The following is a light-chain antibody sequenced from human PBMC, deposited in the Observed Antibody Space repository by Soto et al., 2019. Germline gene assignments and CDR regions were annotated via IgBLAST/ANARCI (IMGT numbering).Light chain of an antibody. Sequence: DVQMTQSPSSLSASIGDRVTITCRASENINTYINWYQQKPAKVPELLISAASKLRNGVPSRFSASGSGTYFTLTISSLQPEDVGTFYCQQAYSTPRTFGQGTKVEIK. CDR2: AAS. V-gene: IGKV1-39*01. CDR3: QQAYSTPRT. CDR1: ENINTY. J-gene: IGKJ1*01.